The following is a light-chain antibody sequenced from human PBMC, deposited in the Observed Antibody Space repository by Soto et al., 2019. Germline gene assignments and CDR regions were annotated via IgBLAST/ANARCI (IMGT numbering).Light chain of an antibody. CDR3: HQDFNLPWT. J-gene: IGKJ1*01. CDR2: GTS. CDR1: QTVSIMY. Sequence: EIVLTQSPATLSSFPGDRVTLSCRASQTVSIMYLSWFQQRPGQAPRLLIYGTSTRATGIPVRFSGSGSGTNFTLTISSPQPEDFAVSFWHQDFNLPWTCGQGTEVEIK. V-gene: IGKV3D-7*01.